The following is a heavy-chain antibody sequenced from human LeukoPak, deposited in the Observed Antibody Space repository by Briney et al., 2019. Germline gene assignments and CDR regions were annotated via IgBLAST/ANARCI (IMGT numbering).Heavy chain of an antibody. CDR1: GYTFTSYD. CDR2: MNPNSGNT. CDR3: ARDSSSGVYYFDY. Sequence: GASVKVSCKASGYTFTSYDINWVRQATGQGLEWMGWMNPNSGNTGYAQKFQGRITMTRNTSISTAYMELSSLRSEDTAVYYCARDSSSGVYYFDYWGQGTLVTVSS. D-gene: IGHD6-6*01. J-gene: IGHJ4*02. V-gene: IGHV1-8*01.